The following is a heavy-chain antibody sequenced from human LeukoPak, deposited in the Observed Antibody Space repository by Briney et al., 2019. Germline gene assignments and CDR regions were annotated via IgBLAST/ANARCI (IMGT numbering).Heavy chain of an antibody. V-gene: IGHV4-34*01. CDR2: INHSGST. J-gene: IGHJ4*02. D-gene: IGHD2-2*01. Sequence: SGTLSLTCAVYGGSFSGYYWSWIRQPPGKGLEWIGEINHSGSTNYNPSLKSRVTISVDTSKNQFSLKLSSVTAADTAVYYCARVAPAAFPAFDYWGQGTLVTVSS. CDR1: GGSFSGYY. CDR3: ARVAPAAFPAFDY.